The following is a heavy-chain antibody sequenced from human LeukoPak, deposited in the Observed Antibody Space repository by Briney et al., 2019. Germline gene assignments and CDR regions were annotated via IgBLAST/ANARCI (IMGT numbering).Heavy chain of an antibody. D-gene: IGHD3-9*01. Sequence: ASETLSLTCTVSGVSISSGGYYWSWIRQHPGKGLEWIGYIYYSGSTYYNPSLKSRVTISVDTSKNQFSLKLSSVTAADTAVYYCAREGGYDILTGYPPYYYYGMDVWGQGTTVTVSS. J-gene: IGHJ6*02. CDR1: GVSISSGGYY. V-gene: IGHV4-31*03. CDR3: AREGGYDILTGYPPYYYYGMDV. CDR2: IYYSGST.